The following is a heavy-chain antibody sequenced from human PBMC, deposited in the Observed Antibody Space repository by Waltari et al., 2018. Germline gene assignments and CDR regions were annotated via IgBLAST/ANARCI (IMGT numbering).Heavy chain of an antibody. J-gene: IGHJ6*02. CDR3: VRAFMVTTFSALRYHDYYGMDV. Sequence: QVQLQQWGAGLLQPPESVSLPCAVYGGSFSHYSWRWVRSSPGKGRDWIGEINPSGVTNYNPSLKSRVTISVDTSKNQFSLRLSSVTAADTAVSYCVRAFMVTTFSALRYHDYYGMDVWGQGTAVTVSS. D-gene: IGHD4-17*01. CDR2: INPSGVT. V-gene: IGHV4-34*01. CDR1: GGSFSHYS.